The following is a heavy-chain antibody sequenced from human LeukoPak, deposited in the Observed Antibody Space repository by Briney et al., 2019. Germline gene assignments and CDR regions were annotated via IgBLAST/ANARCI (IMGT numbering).Heavy chain of an antibody. CDR1: GFTFSSYG. D-gene: IGHD3-10*01. CDR2: IWYDGSNK. CDR3: ARGRRHDSRGHYFDY. V-gene: IGHV3-33*01. Sequence: GGSLRLSCAASGFTFSSYGMHWVRQAPGKGLEWVAVIWYDGSNKYYADSVKGRFTISRDNSKNTLYLQMNSLRAEDTAVYYCARGRRHDSRGHYFDYWGQGTPVTVSS. J-gene: IGHJ4*02.